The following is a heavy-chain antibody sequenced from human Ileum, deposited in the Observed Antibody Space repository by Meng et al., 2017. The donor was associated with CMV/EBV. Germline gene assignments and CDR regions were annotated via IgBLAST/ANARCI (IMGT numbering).Heavy chain of an antibody. D-gene: IGHD6-19*01. CDR2: IYYSGST. CDR3: ARDRGAVAGDHYYYYYGKDV. CDR1: GGSISSSSYY. V-gene: IGHV4-39*07. J-gene: IGHJ6*01. Sequence: SETLSLTCTVSGGSISSSSYYWGWIRQPPGKGLEWIGSIYYSGSTYYNPSLKSRVTISVDTSKTQFSLKLSSVTAADTAVYYCARDRGAVAGDHYYYYYGKDVCGQGIT.